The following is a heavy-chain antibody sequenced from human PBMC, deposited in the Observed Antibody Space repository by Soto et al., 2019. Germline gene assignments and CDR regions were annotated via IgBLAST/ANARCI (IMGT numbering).Heavy chain of an antibody. CDR1: GYTFTSYD. V-gene: IGHV1-8*01. J-gene: IGHJ4*02. Sequence: QVQLVQSGAEVKKPGASVKVSCKASGYTFTSYDINWVRQATGQGLEWMGWINPNSGNTGYAQKFQGRVTMTRNTSISRAYMVLGSLRSEDTAVYYREKSTNGYGDRHWGQGTLVTVSS. CDR2: INPNSGNT. D-gene: IGHD4-17*01. CDR3: EKSTNGYGDRH.